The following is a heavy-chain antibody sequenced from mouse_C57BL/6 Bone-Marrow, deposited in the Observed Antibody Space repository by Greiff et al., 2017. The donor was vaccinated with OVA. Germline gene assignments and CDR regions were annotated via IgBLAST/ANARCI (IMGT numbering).Heavy chain of an antibody. D-gene: IGHD4-1*01. CDR3: ARRGPGTGAY. CDR1: GYTFTSYW. Sequence: QVQLQQPGAELVKPGASVKLSCKASGYTFTSYWMHWVKQRPGQGLEWIGMIHPNSGSTNYNEKFKSKASLTVDKSSSTAYMQLSSLTSEDSAVYYCARRGPGTGAYWGQGTLVTVSA. CDR2: IHPNSGST. V-gene: IGHV1-64*01. J-gene: IGHJ3*01.